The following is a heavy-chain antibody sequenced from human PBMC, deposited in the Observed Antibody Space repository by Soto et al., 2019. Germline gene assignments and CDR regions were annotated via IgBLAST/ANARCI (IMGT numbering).Heavy chain of an antibody. Sequence: EASVKVSCKASGGTFSSYAISWVRQAPGQGLEWMGGIIPIFGTANYAQKFQGRVTITADESTSTAYMELSSLRSEDTAVYYCARDGYCSSTSCYYYYGMDVWGQGTTVTVSS. D-gene: IGHD2-2*01. CDR3: ARDGYCSSTSCYYYYGMDV. J-gene: IGHJ6*02. CDR2: IIPIFGTA. CDR1: GGTFSSYA. V-gene: IGHV1-69*13.